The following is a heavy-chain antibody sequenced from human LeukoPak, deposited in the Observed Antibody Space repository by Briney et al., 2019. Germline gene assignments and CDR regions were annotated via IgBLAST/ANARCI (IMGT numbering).Heavy chain of an antibody. CDR2: ISSSSSYI. CDR3: ARDGDRGSYDY. D-gene: IGHD1-26*01. CDR1: GFTFGSYW. J-gene: IGHJ4*02. V-gene: IGHV3-21*01. Sequence: GGSLRLSCAVSGFTFGSYWMHWVRQAPGKGLEWVSSISSSSSYIYYADSVKGRFTISRDNAKNSLYLQMNSLRAEDTAVYYCARDGDRGSYDYWGQGTLVTVSS.